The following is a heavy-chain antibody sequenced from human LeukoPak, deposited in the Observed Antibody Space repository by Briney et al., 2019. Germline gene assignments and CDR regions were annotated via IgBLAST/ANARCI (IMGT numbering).Heavy chain of an antibody. CDR2: ISGSGST. Sequence: SETLSLTCSVSGDSISYFYWSWIRQAAGKGLEWIGRISGSGSTDYNASLKSRVTMSVDTSKNQFSLKLSSVTAADTAVYYCARDLVSGYYGSGSYSYYFDYWGQGTLVTVSS. V-gene: IGHV4-4*07. D-gene: IGHD3-10*01. J-gene: IGHJ4*02. CDR1: GDSISYFY. CDR3: ARDLVSGYYGSGSYSYYFDY.